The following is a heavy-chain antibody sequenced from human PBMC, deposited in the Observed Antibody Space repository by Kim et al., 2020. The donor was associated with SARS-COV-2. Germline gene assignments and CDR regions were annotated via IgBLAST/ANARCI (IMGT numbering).Heavy chain of an antibody. V-gene: IGHV3-23*01. CDR2: ITGSGDKR. Sequence: GESLKISCAASGFTFSIDAMIWVRQAPGMGLACVSVITGSGDKRQYADSVKGRFTISRDNSKSMLYLQMNSLRVEDTAIYYCARGSDHWGQGTLVTVSS. J-gene: IGHJ4*02. CDR1: GFTFSIDA. CDR3: ARGSDH.